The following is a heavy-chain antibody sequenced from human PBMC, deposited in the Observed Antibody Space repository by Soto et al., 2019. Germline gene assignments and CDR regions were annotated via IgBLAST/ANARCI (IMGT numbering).Heavy chain of an antibody. CDR2: IYYSGST. D-gene: IGHD3-10*01. J-gene: IGHJ6*02. V-gene: IGHV4-31*03. CDR1: GGSISSGGCY. CDR3: ARDRATRFGEKVYYYGMDV. Sequence: QVQLQESGPGLVKPSQTLSLTCTVSGGSISSGGCYWSWIRQHPGKGLVWVGYIYYSGSTYYNPSLKSRVTITVNTAKNQFSLKRSSVTAADTAVYYCARDRATRFGEKVYYYGMDVWGQGTTVTVSS.